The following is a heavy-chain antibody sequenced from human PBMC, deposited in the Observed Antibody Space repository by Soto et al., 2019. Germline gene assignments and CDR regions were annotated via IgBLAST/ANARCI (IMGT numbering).Heavy chain of an antibody. V-gene: IGHV4-39*01. Sequence: SETLSLTFIVSGGSISSSSYSWGWIRQPPGKGLEWIGSIYYSGSTYYNPSLKSRVTISVDTSKHQFSLKLSSVTAADTAVFYCARHRARNWFDPWGQGTLVTVSS. D-gene: IGHD6-6*01. CDR3: ARHRARNWFDP. J-gene: IGHJ5*02. CDR1: GGSISSSSYS. CDR2: IYYSGST.